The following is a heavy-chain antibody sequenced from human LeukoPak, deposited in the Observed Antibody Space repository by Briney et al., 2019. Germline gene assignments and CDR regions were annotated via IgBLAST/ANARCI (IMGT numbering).Heavy chain of an antibody. J-gene: IGHJ4*02. CDR1: GGSISSSSYY. V-gene: IGHV4-39*01. Sequence: SETLSLTCTVSGGSISSSSYYWGWIRKPPGTGLEWIGMIHYSGRTYYNTSLMSRVTISVDTSKDQFSLKLTSVSAADTAVYYCARLLVYSSGWQANFWGQGTLVTVSS. D-gene: IGHD6-19*01. CDR2: IHYSGRT. CDR3: ARLLVYSSGWQANF.